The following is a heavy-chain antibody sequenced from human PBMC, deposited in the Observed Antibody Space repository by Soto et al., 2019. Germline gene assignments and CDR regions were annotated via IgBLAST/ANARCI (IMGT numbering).Heavy chain of an antibody. Sequence: PGGSLRLSCVASGFTVDDYAMHWVRQTPGKGLEWVSGISANGDNVDYADSIKGRFTISRDNAKNSLFLQMNSLRPEDTALYYCAKDMKWRGMTTIHYFDSWGQGT. CDR1: GFTVDDYA. D-gene: IGHD4-17*01. CDR3: AKDMKWRGMTTIHYFDS. V-gene: IGHV3-9*01. CDR2: ISANGDNV. J-gene: IGHJ4*02.